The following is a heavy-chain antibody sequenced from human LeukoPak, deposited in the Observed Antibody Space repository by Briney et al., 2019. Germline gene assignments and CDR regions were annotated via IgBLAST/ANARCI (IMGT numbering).Heavy chain of an antibody. D-gene: IGHD3-3*01. CDR1: GCTFSSYW. J-gene: IGHJ4*02. Sequence: GGSLRLSCAASGCTFSSYWMSWVRQAPGKGLEWVANIKQDGSEKYYVDSVKGRFTISRDNAKNSLYLQMNSLRAEDTAVYYCARDGFWSDHFDYWGQGTLVTVSS. CDR3: ARDGFWSDHFDY. V-gene: IGHV3-7*01. CDR2: IKQDGSEK.